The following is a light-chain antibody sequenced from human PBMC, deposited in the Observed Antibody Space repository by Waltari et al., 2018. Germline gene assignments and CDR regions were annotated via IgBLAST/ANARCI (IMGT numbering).Light chain of an antibody. CDR3: AAWDDRVRGRV. V-gene: IGLV1-47*02. CDR2: SDN. Sequence: QSVLTQPPSASGTPGQSVTISCSGSTSNTGPNLLYWYQQLPGTAPKLLIYSDNQRPSGVPDRFSDSKSGTSASLAISGLRSEDEADYYCAAWDDRVRGRVFGGGTKLTVL. CDR1: TSNTGPNL. J-gene: IGLJ3*02.